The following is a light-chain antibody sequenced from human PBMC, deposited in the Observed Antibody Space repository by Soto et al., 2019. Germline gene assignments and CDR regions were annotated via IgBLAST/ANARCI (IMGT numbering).Light chain of an antibody. V-gene: IGKV3-15*01. CDR2: GAS. CDR1: QSVSSD. Sequence: EIVMTQSPATLSVSPGERATLSCRASQSVSSDLAWYQQKPGQAPRLLIYGASTRATGIPARLSGSGSGTEFTLTISSLQSEDFAVYYCQQYNTWPPYTFGQGTKLEIK. J-gene: IGKJ2*01. CDR3: QQYNTWPPYT.